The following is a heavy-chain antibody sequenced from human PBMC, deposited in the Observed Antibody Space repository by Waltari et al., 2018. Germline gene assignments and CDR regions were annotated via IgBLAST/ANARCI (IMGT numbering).Heavy chain of an antibody. J-gene: IGHJ6*02. V-gene: IGHV1-69*13. D-gene: IGHD1-26*01. CDR3: ARVVKSGSYSKRYYYYYGMDV. CDR2: IIPIFGTA. Sequence: QVQLVQSGAEVKKPGSSVKVSCKASGGTFSSYAISWVRPAPGQGLEWMGGIIPIFGTANYAQKFQGRVTITADESTSTAYMELSSLRSEDTAVYYCARVVKSGSYSKRYYYYYGMDVWGQGTTVTVSS. CDR1: GGTFSSYA.